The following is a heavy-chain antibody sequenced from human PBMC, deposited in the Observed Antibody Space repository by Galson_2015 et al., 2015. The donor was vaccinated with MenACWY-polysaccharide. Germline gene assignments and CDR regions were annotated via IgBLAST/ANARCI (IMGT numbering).Heavy chain of an antibody. V-gene: IGHV4-39*07. Sequence: SETLSLTCPVAAGSISVSGSYWGWLRQPHGKGLAWIGTIDYNDHIYYKSSLRGRVIISQDRSRNQVFLKLTSLAAADTAVHFCVRDKGNFQTYDWGQGTLVTVSS. D-gene: IGHD4-23*01. CDR2: IDYNDHI. CDR3: VRDKGNFQTYD. CDR1: AGSISVSGSY. J-gene: IGHJ4*02.